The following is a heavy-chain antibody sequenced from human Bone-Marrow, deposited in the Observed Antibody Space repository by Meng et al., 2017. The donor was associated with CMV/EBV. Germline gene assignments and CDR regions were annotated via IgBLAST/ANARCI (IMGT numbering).Heavy chain of an antibody. Sequence: GESLKISCAASGFTFSSYEMNWVRQAPGKGLECVSYISSSGSAIYYAGSVKGRFTISRDKAKNSLYLQMNSLRAEDTAVYYCARVGEGSGSSGGMDVWGQGTTVTVSS. J-gene: IGHJ6*02. CDR3: ARVGEGSGSSGGMDV. CDR2: ISSSGSAI. D-gene: IGHD3-10*01. V-gene: IGHV3-48*03. CDR1: GFTFSSYE.